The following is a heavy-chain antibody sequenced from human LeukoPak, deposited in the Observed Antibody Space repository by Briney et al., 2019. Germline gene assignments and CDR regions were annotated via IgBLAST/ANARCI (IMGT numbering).Heavy chain of an antibody. CDR1: GYTFTGYY. J-gene: IGHJ3*02. D-gene: IGHD2-15*01. CDR2: ISPNSGGT. CDR3: ARQHPRGYSSGDSCYPTHADAFDI. V-gene: IGHV1-2*02. Sequence: ASVKVSCKASGYTFTGYYMHWVRQAPGQGLEWMGWISPNSGGTIYAQKFQGRVSVTRDTSISTAYMDLSRLRSDDTAVYYCARQHPRGYSSGDSCYPTHADAFDIWGQGTMVTVSS.